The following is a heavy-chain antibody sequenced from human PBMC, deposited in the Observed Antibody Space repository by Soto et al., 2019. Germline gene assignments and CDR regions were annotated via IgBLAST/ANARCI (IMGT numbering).Heavy chain of an antibody. V-gene: IGHV3-23*01. CDR2: ISRDEDNT. Sequence: VLLLESGGGFVQPGGSVRLSCAAPQFTFGGLGLSWVRQSPGRGLEWVATISRDEDNTHYADSVNGRFTISKDRSTNTRHLHMTSIKSEDTAMYYYVSWMSAHFDYWGRGTLVTVSS. CDR3: VSWMSAHFDY. D-gene: IGHD2-2*03. J-gene: IGHJ4*02. CDR1: QFTFGGLG.